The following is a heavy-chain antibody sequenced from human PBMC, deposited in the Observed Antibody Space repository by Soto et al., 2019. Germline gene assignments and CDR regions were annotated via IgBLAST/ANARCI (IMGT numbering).Heavy chain of an antibody. V-gene: IGHV3-23*01. D-gene: IGHD5-18*01. CDR2: ISGSGGST. Sequence: GGSLRLSCAASGFTFSSYAMSWVRQAPGKGLEWVSAISGSGGSTYYADSVKGRFTISRDNSKNTLYLQMNSLRAEDTAVYYCAKDREVDTAVVDAFDIWGQGTMVTVSS. J-gene: IGHJ3*02. CDR3: AKDREVDTAVVDAFDI. CDR1: GFTFSSYA.